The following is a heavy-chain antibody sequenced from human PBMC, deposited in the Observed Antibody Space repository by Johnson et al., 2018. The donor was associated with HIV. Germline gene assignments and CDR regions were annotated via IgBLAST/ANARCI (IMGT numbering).Heavy chain of an antibody. D-gene: IGHD1-26*01. Sequence: VQLVESGGGLVQPGGSLRLSCGASGFIFSNYAMSWVRQAPGKGLEWVSGISGSGGSTYYADSVKGRFTISRDNSKNTLYLQMISLRAEDTAVYYCARGGSYLTLDDAFDIWGQGTMVTVSS. CDR3: ARGGSYLTLDDAFDI. J-gene: IGHJ3*02. CDR1: GFIFSNYA. V-gene: IGHV3-23*04. CDR2: ISGSGGST.